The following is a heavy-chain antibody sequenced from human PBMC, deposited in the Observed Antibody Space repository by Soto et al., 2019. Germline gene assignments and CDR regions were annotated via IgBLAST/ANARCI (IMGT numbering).Heavy chain of an antibody. CDR1: GFTFSGYS. Sequence: PGGSLRLSCAASGFTFSGYSMNWVRQAPGKGLEWVSSISSSSSYIYYADSVKGRFTISRDNAKNSLYLQMNSLRAEDTGVYYCTRGRDGYNPYYFLYWGQGALVTVSS. CDR2: ISSSSSYI. D-gene: IGHD5-12*01. V-gene: IGHV3-21*03. J-gene: IGHJ4*02. CDR3: TRGRDGYNPYYFLY.